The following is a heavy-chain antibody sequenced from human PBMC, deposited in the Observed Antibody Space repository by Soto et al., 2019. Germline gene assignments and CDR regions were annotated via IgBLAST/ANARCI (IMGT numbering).Heavy chain of an antibody. CDR1: GFTFGDYA. V-gene: IGHV3-49*03. CDR3: TRDKLACCGGDCYWYFDY. J-gene: IGHJ4*02. CDR2: IRSKAYGGTT. Sequence: PGGSLRLSCTASGFTFGDYAMSWFRQAPGKGLEWVGFIRSKAYGGTTEYAASVKGRFTISRDDSKSIAYLQMNSLKTEDTAVYYCTRDKLACCGGDCYWYFDYWGQGTLVTVSS. D-gene: IGHD2-21*02.